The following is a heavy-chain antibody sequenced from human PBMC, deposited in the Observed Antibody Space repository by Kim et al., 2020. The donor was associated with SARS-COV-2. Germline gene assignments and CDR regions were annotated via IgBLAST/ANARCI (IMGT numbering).Heavy chain of an antibody. CDR2: IIPIFGTA. V-gene: IGHV1-69*13. CDR1: GGTFSSYA. J-gene: IGHJ4*02. CDR3: ASLNYYYGSGSWNY. D-gene: IGHD3-10*01. Sequence: SVKVSCKASGGTFSSYAISWVRQAPGQGLEWMGGIIPIFGTANYAQKFQGRVTITADESTSTAYMELSSLRSEDTAVYYCASLNYYYGSGSWNYWGQGTLVTVSS.